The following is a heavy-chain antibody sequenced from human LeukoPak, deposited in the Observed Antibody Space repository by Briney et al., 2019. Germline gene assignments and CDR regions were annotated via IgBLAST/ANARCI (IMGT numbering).Heavy chain of an antibody. V-gene: IGHV3-30*04. CDR3: ARVQGGGFRTADY. CDR2: ILENGNTQ. Sequence: HPGGSLRLSCAASGFTFSNYLMHWVRQAPGRGLDWVAVILENGNTQYYADSVKGRFTISRDNSKNTLFLQMNSLGTDDTAIYFCARVQGGGFRTADYWGQGTLVTVSS. J-gene: IGHJ4*02. D-gene: IGHD1-14*01. CDR1: GFTFSNYL.